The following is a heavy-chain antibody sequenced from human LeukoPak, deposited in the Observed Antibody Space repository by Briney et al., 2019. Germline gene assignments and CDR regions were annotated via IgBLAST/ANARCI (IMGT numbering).Heavy chain of an antibody. CDR2: IYSDGTT. D-gene: IGHD3-10*01. CDR1: RATVTDNY. J-gene: IGHJ4*02. CDR3: ATYYGSGSYYTDY. Sequence: TGGSLRLSCAVSRATVTDNYLTWVRQAPGKGLEWVSVIYSDGTTYYADSVKGRFTISRDNPKNTLYLQLNRPRDEDTGVYYCATYYGSGSYYTDYWGQGTLVTVYS. V-gene: IGHV3-66*01.